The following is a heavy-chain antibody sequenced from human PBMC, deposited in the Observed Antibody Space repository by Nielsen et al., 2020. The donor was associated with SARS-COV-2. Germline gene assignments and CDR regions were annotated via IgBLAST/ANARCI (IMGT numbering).Heavy chain of an antibody. Sequence: GGSLRLSCAASGFTFSSYSMNWVRQAPGKGLEWVSSISSSSYIYYADSVKGRFTISRDNAKNSLYLQMNSLRAEDTAVYYCARDRVPAAHSDFDYWGQGTLVTVSS. D-gene: IGHD2-2*01. CDR1: GFTFSSYS. CDR3: ARDRVPAAHSDFDY. J-gene: IGHJ4*02. V-gene: IGHV3-21*01. CDR2: ISSSSYI.